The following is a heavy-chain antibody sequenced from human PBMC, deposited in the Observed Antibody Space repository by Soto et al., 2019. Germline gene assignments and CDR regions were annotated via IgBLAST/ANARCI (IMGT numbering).Heavy chain of an antibody. CDR2: IIPLTETP. J-gene: IGHJ1*01. CDR3: SCCTRNRGPCAF. V-gene: IGHV1-69*01. CDR1: GGTISKHA. D-gene: IGHD1-1*01. Sequence: CKASGGTISKHAISWVWQAPGHENEWVGGIIPLTETPVYAQTGQGRLTITADEITSAAYMELSSLRSDDTAVYFFSCCTRNRGPCAFCGQGSLVTGSA.